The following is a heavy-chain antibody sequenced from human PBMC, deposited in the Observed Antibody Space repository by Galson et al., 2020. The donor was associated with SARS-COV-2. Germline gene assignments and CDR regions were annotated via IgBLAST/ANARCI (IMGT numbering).Heavy chain of an antibody. J-gene: IGHJ4*02. CDR3: ARDGSRDCGGDCYHFDY. V-gene: IGHV3-33*01. Sequence: GGSLRLSCAASGFTFSSYGMHWVRQAPGKGLEWVAVIWYDGSNKYYADSVKGRFTISRDNSKNTLYLQMNSLRAEDTAVYYCARDGSRDCGGDCYHFDYWGQGTLVTVSS. CDR2: IWYDGSNK. CDR1: GFTFSSYG. D-gene: IGHD2-21*01.